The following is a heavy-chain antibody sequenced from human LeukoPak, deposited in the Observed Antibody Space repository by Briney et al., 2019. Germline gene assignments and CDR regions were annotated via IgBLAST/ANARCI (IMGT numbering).Heavy chain of an antibody. Sequence: TGGSLRLSCAASGFTFSTYGMHWVRQAPGKGLEWVAFIRYDGSNKYYADSVKGRFTISRDNSKNTLYLQMKSLRAEDTAVYFCAKGEFYLDAFDIWGQGTLVTVSS. CDR1: GFTFSTYG. CDR3: AKGEFYLDAFDI. D-gene: IGHD3-10*01. V-gene: IGHV3-30*02. J-gene: IGHJ3*02. CDR2: IRYDGSNK.